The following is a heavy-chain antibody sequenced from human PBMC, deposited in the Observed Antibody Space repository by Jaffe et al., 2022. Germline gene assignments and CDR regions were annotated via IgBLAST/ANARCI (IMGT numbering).Heavy chain of an antibody. CDR2: IKSKTDGGTT. J-gene: IGHJ6*03. CDR3: TTDSGYCSGGSCYWDYYYYYMDV. Sequence: EVQLVESGGGLVKPGGSLRLSCAASGFTFSNAWMSWVRQAPGKGLEWVGRIKSKTDGGTTDYAAPVKGRFTISRDDSKNTLYLQMNSLKTEDTAVYYCTTDSGYCSGGSCYWDYYYYYMDVWGKGTTVTVSS. V-gene: IGHV3-15*01. CDR1: GFTFSNAW. D-gene: IGHD2-15*01.